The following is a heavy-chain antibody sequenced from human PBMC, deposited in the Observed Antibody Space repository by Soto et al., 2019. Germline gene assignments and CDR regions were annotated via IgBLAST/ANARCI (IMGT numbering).Heavy chain of an antibody. D-gene: IGHD3-22*01. J-gene: IGHJ4*02. Sequence: QVQLVQSGAEVKKPGSSVKVSCKASGGTFSSYTISWVRQAPGQGLDWMGRIIPILGIANYAQKFQGRVTITADKSTSTAYMELSSLRSEDTAVYYCARHNYYYDSSGYYSYYFDYWGQGTLVTVSS. V-gene: IGHV1-69*02. CDR3: ARHNYYYDSSGYYSYYFDY. CDR1: GGTFSSYT. CDR2: IIPILGIA.